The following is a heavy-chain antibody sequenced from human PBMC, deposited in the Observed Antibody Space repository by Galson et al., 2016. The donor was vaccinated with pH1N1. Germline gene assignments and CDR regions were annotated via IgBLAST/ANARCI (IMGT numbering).Heavy chain of an antibody. CDR3: AHREVTITNAFDV. J-gene: IGHJ3*01. Sequence: PALVKPTQTLTLTCTFSGFSISSSGMGVGWIRQPPGKALEWLALIYWDDDERYSPSLKSRLTITKGTSKNQVVLTMTNMEPVDTGTYFCAHREVTITNAFDVWGPGTKVTVSS. D-gene: IGHD5-12*01. V-gene: IGHV2-5*02. CDR2: IYWDDDE. CDR1: GFSISSSGMG.